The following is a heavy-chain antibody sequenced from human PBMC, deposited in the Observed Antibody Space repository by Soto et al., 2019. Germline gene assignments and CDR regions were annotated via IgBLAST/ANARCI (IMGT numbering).Heavy chain of an antibody. CDR1: GGSISSYY. CDR3: ARGRDYYDSSGYSLNWFDP. CDR2: IYYSGST. Sequence: PSETLSLTCTVSGGSISSYYWSWIRQPPGKGLEWIGSIYYSGSTNYNPSLKSRVTISVDTSKNQFSLKLSSVTAADTAVYYCARGRDYYDSSGYSLNWFDPWGQGTLVTVSS. D-gene: IGHD3-22*01. V-gene: IGHV4-59*01. J-gene: IGHJ5*02.